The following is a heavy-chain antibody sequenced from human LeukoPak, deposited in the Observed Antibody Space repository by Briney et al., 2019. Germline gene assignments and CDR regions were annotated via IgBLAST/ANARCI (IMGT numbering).Heavy chain of an antibody. CDR1: GGTFSIYA. J-gene: IGHJ6*02. CDR2: IIPIFGTA. CDR3: ARVCSGGSCYPTPGYYYYYGMDV. D-gene: IGHD2-15*01. Sequence: SVKVSCKASGGTFSIYAISWVRQAPGQGLEWMGGIIPIFGTANYAQKFQGRVTITADESTSTAYMELSSLRSEDTAVYYCARVCSGGSCYPTPGYYYYYGMDVWGQGTTVTVSS. V-gene: IGHV1-69*13.